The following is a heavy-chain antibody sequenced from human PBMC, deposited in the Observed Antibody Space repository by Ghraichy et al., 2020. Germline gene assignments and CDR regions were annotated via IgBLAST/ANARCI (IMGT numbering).Heavy chain of an antibody. J-gene: IGHJ4*02. CDR3: ARLVGGAPDS. Sequence: SQTLSLTCAISGDSVSSKSAAWNWIRQSPSRGLEWLGRTYYRSKWHNDYAASVKSRLTINPDTSKNQFSLQLNSVTPDDTAVYYCARLVGGAPDSWGQGALVTVSS. CDR2: TYYRSKWHN. D-gene: IGHD2-21*01. V-gene: IGHV6-1*01. CDR1: GDSVSSKSAA.